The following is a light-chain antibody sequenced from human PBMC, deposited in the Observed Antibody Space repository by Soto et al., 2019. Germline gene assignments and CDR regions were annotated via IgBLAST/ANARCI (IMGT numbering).Light chain of an antibody. J-gene: IGKJ5*01. CDR2: DAS. Sequence: EIVMTQSPATLSLSPGERATLSCRASLSVTSNLAWYQQKPGQAPRLLIYDASNRATGIPARFSGSGSGTDFTLTISSLEPEDFAVYYCQQRSSWPIAFGQGTRLEIK. V-gene: IGKV3-11*01. CDR1: LSVTSN. CDR3: QQRSSWPIA.